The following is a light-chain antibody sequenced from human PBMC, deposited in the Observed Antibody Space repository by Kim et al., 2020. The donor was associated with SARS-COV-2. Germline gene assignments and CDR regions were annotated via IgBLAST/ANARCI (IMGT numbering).Light chain of an antibody. J-gene: IGKJ1*01. CDR1: QSISIW. V-gene: IGKV1-5*01. CDR2: DAS. CDR3: QQYDSFST. Sequence: DIQMTQSPSALSASVGDRVTITCRASQSISIWLAWYQQKPGQVPKLLIYDASFLQSGVPSRFSGSGSGTEFTLTISSQQPDDVSTYYCQQYDSFSTFGQGTKVDIK.